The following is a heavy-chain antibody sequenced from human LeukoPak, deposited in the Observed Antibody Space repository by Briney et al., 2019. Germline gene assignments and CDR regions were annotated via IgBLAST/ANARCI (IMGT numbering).Heavy chain of an antibody. Sequence: GRSLRLSCAASGFTFSSYGMHWVRQAPGKGLEWVAVISYDGSNKYYADSVKGRFTISRDNSKNTLYLQMNSLRAEGTAVYYCARELGYYDSSDAFDIWGQGTMVTVSS. V-gene: IGHV3-30*03. J-gene: IGHJ3*02. CDR1: GFTFSSYG. D-gene: IGHD3-22*01. CDR3: ARELGYYDSSDAFDI. CDR2: ISYDGSNK.